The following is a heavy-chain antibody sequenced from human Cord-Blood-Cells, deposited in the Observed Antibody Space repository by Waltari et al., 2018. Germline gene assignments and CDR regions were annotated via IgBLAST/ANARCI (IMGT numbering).Heavy chain of an antibody. V-gene: IGHV3-53*01. CDR3: ARAPYSSSFAFDI. J-gene: IGHJ3*02. D-gene: IGHD6-6*01. Sequence: EVQLVESGGGLIQPGGSLRLPCAASGFPVSSNYMSWVRQAPGKGLEWVSVIYSGGSTYYADSVKGRFTISRDNSKNTLYLQMNSLRAEDTAVYYCARAPYSSSFAFDIWGQGTMVTVSS. CDR1: GFPVSSNY. CDR2: IYSGGST.